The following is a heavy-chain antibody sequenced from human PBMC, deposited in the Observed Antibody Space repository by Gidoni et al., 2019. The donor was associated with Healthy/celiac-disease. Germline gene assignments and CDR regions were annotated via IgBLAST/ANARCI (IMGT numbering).Heavy chain of an antibody. D-gene: IGHD2-21*02. Sequence: EVQLVQSGAEVKKPGESLKISCTGSGYSFTSYWIGWVRQMPGKGLEWMGIIYPGDSDTRYSPSFQGQVTISADKSISTAYLQWSSLKASDTAMYYCARNDLICGGDCYSFDYWGQGTLVTVSS. CDR1: GYSFTSYW. CDR3: ARNDLICGGDCYSFDY. CDR2: IYPGDSDT. J-gene: IGHJ4*02. V-gene: IGHV5-51*01.